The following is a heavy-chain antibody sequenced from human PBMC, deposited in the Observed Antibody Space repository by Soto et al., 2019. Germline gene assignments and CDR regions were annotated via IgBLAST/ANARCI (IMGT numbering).Heavy chain of an antibody. CDR3: AITGVRITMVRGLRP. CDR2: FDPEDGET. J-gene: IGHJ4*02. D-gene: IGHD3-10*01. V-gene: IGHV1-24*01. Sequence: ASVKVTSKASGCSITSYAMHWVRQAPGKGLEWMGGFDPEDGETIYAQKFQGRVTMTEDTSTDTAYMELSSLRSEDTAVYYCAITGVRITMVRGLRPWGQGTLVTVSS. CDR1: GCSITSYA.